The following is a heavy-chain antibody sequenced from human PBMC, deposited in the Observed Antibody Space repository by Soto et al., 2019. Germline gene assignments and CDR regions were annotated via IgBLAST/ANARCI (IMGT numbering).Heavy chain of an antibody. CDR3: ARGGGYTAPGGNSGFWFDP. D-gene: IGHD5-18*01. CDR2: ISSSGSA. V-gene: IGHV4-31*03. J-gene: IGHJ5*02. Sequence: SETLSLTCTVSNESMSSGGYFWVWIRQHPGKGLEWIGHISSSGSANPNPSLKSRVSMSVDSSNNQFSLKLTSVTVADTAVYYCARGGGYTAPGGNSGFWFDPWGQGTLVTVYS. CDR1: NESMSSGGYF.